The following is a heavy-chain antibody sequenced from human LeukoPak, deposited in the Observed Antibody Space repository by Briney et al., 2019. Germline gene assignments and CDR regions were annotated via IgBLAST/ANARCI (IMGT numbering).Heavy chain of an antibody. Sequence: GGSLRLSCAASGFTFSSYWMSWVRQAPGKGLEWVANIKQDGSEKYYVDSVKGRFTISRDNAKNSLYLQMSSLRAEDTAVYYCARDHSSSDFWSGYPDYWGQGTLVTVSS. J-gene: IGHJ4*02. CDR2: IKQDGSEK. CDR1: GFTFSSYW. V-gene: IGHV3-7*01. D-gene: IGHD3-3*01. CDR3: ARDHSSSDFWSGYPDY.